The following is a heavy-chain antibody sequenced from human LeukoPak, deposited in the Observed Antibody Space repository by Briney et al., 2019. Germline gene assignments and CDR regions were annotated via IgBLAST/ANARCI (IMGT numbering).Heavy chain of an antibody. CDR1: GGSISSGDYY. J-gene: IGHJ4*02. D-gene: IGHD4-11*01. CDR3: ASLYGNYAYYFDY. V-gene: IGHV4-30-4*08. CDR2: IYYSGST. Sequence: SQTLSLTCTVSGGSISSGDYYWSWIRQPPGKGLEWIGYIYYSGSTYYNPSLKSRVTISVDTSKNQFSLKLSSVTAADTAVYYCASLYGNYAYYFDYWGQGTLVTVSS.